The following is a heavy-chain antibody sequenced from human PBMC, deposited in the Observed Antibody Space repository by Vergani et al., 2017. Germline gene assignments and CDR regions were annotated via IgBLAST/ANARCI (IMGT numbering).Heavy chain of an antibody. Sequence: EVQLVESGGGVVRPGGSLRLSCAASGFTFDDYGMSWVRQAPGKGLEWVSGINWNGGSTGYADSVKGRFTISRDNAKNSLYLQMNNLRAEDTAVYYCAKDNVPGYYDSSGYCDHWGQGTLVTVSS. CDR2: INWNGGST. D-gene: IGHD3-22*01. J-gene: IGHJ4*02. CDR1: GFTFDDYG. CDR3: AKDNVPGYYDSSGYCDH. V-gene: IGHV3-20*04.